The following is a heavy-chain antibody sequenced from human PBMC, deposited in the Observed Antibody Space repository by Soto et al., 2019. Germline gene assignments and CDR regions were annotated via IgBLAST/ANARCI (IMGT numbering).Heavy chain of an antibody. D-gene: IGHD3-10*01. CDR1: GGSISSGDYY. CDR2: IYYSGST. J-gene: IGHJ4*02. CDR3: ARVRITMVRGAQYYFDY. Sequence: QVQLQESGPGLVKPSQTLSLTCTVSGGSISSGDYYWSWIRQPPGKGLEWIGYIYYSGSTYYNPSLKSRVTISVDTSKNQFSLKLSSVTAADTAVYYCARVRITMVRGAQYYFDYWGQGTLVTVSS. V-gene: IGHV4-30-4*01.